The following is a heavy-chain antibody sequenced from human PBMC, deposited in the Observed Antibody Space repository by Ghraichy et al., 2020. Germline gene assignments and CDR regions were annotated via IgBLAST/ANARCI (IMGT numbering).Heavy chain of an antibody. J-gene: IGHJ4*02. V-gene: IGHV1-18*01. Sequence: ASVKVSCKASGYTFPNYGITWVRQAPGQGLEWMAWISAYNGKTNFAQKFQGGVTMTTDTSTSTAYMELWSLTSDDTAVYYCARDGPDYGDYVNFDYWGQGTLVTVSS. CDR2: ISAYNGKT. CDR3: ARDGPDYGDYVNFDY. CDR1: GYTFPNYG. D-gene: IGHD4-17*01.